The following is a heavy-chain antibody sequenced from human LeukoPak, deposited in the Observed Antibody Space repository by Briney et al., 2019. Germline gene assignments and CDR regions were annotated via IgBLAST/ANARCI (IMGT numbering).Heavy chain of an antibody. V-gene: IGHV1-18*01. Sequence: ASVKVSCKASGYTFTIYGISWVRQAPGQGLEWMGWISAYNGNTNYAQKLQGRVTMTTDTSTSTAYMELRSLRSDDTAVYYCARAAAVVPVDGAFDIWGQGTMVTVSS. J-gene: IGHJ3*02. D-gene: IGHD6-19*01. CDR1: GYTFTIYG. CDR3: ARAAAVVPVDGAFDI. CDR2: ISAYNGNT.